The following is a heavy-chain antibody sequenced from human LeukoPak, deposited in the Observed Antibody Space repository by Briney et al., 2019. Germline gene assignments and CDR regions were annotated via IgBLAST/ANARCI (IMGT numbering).Heavy chain of an antibody. CDR2: IYFTGST. V-gene: IGHV4-39*02. CDR1: GGSISRTSYF. J-gene: IGHJ5*02. D-gene: IGHD1-7*01. Sequence: PSETLSLTCTVSGGSISRTSYFWAWIRQPPGTGLEWIGTIYFTGSTYYSPSLRSRVTISADMPGNHFSLKLSSVTAADTAVYYCASGSSLRMSGTEGWFDPWGQGSLVIVSS. CDR3: ASGSSLRMSGTEGWFDP.